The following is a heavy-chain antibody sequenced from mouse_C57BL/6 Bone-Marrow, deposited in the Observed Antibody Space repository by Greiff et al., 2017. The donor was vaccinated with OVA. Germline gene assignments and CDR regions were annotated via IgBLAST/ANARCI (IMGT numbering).Heavy chain of an antibody. CDR1: GFNIKDDY. CDR2: IDPENGDT. Sequence: DVKLQESGAELVRPGASVKLSCTASGFNIKDDYMHWVKQRPEQGLEWIGWIDPENGDTEYASKFQGKATITADTSSNTAYLQLSSLTSEDTAVYYCTRPPNYFDYWGQGTTLTVSS. V-gene: IGHV14-4*01. CDR3: TRPPNYFDY. J-gene: IGHJ2*01.